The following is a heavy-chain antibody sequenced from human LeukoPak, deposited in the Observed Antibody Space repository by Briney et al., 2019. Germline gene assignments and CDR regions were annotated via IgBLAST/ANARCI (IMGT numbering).Heavy chain of an antibody. CDR2: IYYSGST. CDR3: ARQVINPRYYYYGMDV. Sequence: SETLSLTCTASGGSIRSSSYYWGWIRQPPGTGLEWIGSIYYSGSTYYNPSLKSRVTISVDTSKNQFSLKLSSVTAADTAVYYCARQVINPRYYYYGMDVWGQGTTVTVSS. V-gene: IGHV4-39*01. CDR1: GGSIRSSSYY. J-gene: IGHJ6*02.